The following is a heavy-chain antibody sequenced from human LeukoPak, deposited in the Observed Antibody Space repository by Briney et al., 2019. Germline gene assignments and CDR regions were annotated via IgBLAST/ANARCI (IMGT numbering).Heavy chain of an antibody. CDR2: VDPEDGET. V-gene: IGHV1-69-2*01. CDR3: ATESDSGSYYGFDY. Sequence: ASVKISCKVSGHTFTDYYMHWVPKAPGKGIRWMGLVDPEDGETISAENFQGRVTITADTSTDTAYMELSSLRSEDTAVYYCATESDSGSYYGFDYWGQGTLVTVSS. D-gene: IGHD1-26*01. CDR1: GHTFTDYY. J-gene: IGHJ4*02.